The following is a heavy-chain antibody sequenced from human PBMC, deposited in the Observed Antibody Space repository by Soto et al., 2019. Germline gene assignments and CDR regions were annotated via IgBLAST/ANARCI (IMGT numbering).Heavy chain of an antibody. CDR1: GFTFSSYA. J-gene: IGHJ6*03. CDR2: ISGSGGST. Sequence: GGSLRLSCAASGFTFSSYAMSWVRQAPGKGLEWVSAISGSGGSTYYADSVKGRFTISRDNSRNTLYLQMNSLRAEDTAVYYCARHYDFWSGYSDRYYYYMDVWGKGTTVTVSS. V-gene: IGHV3-23*01. CDR3: ARHYDFWSGYSDRYYYYMDV. D-gene: IGHD3-3*01.